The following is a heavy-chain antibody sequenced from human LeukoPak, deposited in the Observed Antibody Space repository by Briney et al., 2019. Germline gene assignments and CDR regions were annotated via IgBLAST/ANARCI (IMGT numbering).Heavy chain of an antibody. CDR3: ARLGWATAPLDY. V-gene: IGHV3-11*06. D-gene: IGHD5-12*01. Sequence: GGSLRLSCAASGFTFSDYYMSWIRQAPGKGLEWVSYISSSSSYTNYADSVKGRFTISRDNAKNSLYLQMNSLRAEDTAVYYRARLGWATAPLDYWGQGTLVTVSS. CDR1: GFTFSDYY. J-gene: IGHJ4*02. CDR2: ISSSSSYT.